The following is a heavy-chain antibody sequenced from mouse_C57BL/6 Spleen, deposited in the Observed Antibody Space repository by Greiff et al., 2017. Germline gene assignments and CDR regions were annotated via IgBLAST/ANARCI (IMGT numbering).Heavy chain of an antibody. J-gene: IGHJ1*03. CDR2: INPNYGTT. D-gene: IGHD1-1*01. CDR1: GYSFTDYN. Sequence: EVQLQQSGPELVKPGASVKISCKASGYSFTDYNMNWVKQSNGKSLEWIGVINPNYGTTSSNQKFKGKATLTGDQSSSTAYMQRNSLTSENSAVDYCAGDGSSSNWSFDVWGTGTAVTVSS. CDR3: AGDGSSSNWSFDV. V-gene: IGHV1-39*01.